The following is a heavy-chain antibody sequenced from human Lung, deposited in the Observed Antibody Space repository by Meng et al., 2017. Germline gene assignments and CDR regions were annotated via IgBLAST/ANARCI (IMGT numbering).Heavy chain of an antibody. V-gene: IGHV1-2*06. Sequence: QAQLVQSGAEVKKPGASVKVSCKASGYTFIDYSMHWVRQAPGQGLEWMGRINPNSGGADYAQKFQGRVTMTRDKSISTAYMELTRLRSDDTAVYYCAREQQWLVQDFDSWGQGTLVTVSS. CDR1: GYTFIDYS. D-gene: IGHD6-19*01. J-gene: IGHJ4*02. CDR3: AREQQWLVQDFDS. CDR2: INPNSGGA.